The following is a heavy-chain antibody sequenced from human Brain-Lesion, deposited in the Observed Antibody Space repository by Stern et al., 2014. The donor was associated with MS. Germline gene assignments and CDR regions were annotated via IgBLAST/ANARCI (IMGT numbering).Heavy chain of an antibody. CDR3: ATYYYDSTGYNDF. CDR2: INPKSGGT. Sequence: QVQLVESGAEVKKPGASVKVSCKASGYTFTGYYMHWVRQAPGQGLAWMGGINPKSGGTNYAQKFQGWVNMTRDTSINTAYMELSRLRSDDTAVYYCATYYYDSTGYNDFWGQGTLVTVSS. D-gene: IGHD3-22*01. V-gene: IGHV1-2*04. J-gene: IGHJ4*02. CDR1: GYTFTGYY.